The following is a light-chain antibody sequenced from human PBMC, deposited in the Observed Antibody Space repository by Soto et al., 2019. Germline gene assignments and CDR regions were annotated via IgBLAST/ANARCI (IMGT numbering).Light chain of an antibody. CDR2: DVS. J-gene: IGLJ2*01. CDR1: GSDVGGYNY. V-gene: IGLV2-14*01. CDR3: SSYTSASTPLV. Sequence: QSALTQPASVSGSPGQSITIPCTGTGSDVGGYNYVSWYQQHPGKAPKVMIYDVSNRPSGVSNRFSGSKSGNTASLTISGLQAEDEADYYCSSYTSASTPLVFGGGTKLTVL.